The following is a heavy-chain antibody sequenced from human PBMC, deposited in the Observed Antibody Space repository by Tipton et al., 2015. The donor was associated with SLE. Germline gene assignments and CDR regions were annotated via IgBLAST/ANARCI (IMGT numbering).Heavy chain of an antibody. D-gene: IGHD3-22*01. CDR1: GGSISSSNW. CDR2: IYHSGST. J-gene: IGHJ5*02. Sequence: TLSLTCAVSGGSISSSNWWSWVRQPPGKGLEWIGEIYHSGSTNYNPSLKSRVTISVDMSKNQFSLRLSSVTAADTAVYYCPIYYHDSTGLHWFDPWGQGTLVTVSS. V-gene: IGHV4-4*02. CDR3: PIYYHDSTGLHWFDP.